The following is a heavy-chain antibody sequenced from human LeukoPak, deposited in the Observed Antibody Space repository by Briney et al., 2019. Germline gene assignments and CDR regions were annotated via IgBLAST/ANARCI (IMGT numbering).Heavy chain of an antibody. D-gene: IGHD6-19*01. Sequence: SETLSLTCAVYGGSFSSYYWSWIRQPPGKGLEWIGYIYYSGSTNYNPSLKSRVTISVDTSKNQFSLKLSSVTAADTAVYYCARSRHSSGWLEYDYWGQGTLVTVSS. V-gene: IGHV4-59*08. J-gene: IGHJ4*02. CDR2: IYYSGST. CDR3: ARSRHSSGWLEYDY. CDR1: GGSFSSYY.